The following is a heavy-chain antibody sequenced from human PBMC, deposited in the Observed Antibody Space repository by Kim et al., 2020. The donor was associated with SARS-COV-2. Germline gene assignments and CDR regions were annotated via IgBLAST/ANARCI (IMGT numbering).Heavy chain of an antibody. Sequence: TTNYNPSVRSRVTILVDTSKNQFSLKLRSVTAADTAIYYCARDFGGRDDYWGQGTLVSVSS. D-gene: IGHD2-15*01. CDR3: ARDFGGRDDY. CDR2: TT. V-gene: IGHV4-59*01. J-gene: IGHJ4*02.